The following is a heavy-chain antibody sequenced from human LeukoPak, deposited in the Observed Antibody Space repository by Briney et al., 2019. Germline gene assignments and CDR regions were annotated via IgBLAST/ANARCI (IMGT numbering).Heavy chain of an antibody. D-gene: IGHD2-2*01. Sequence: GGSLRLSCAASGFSFSSESMHWVRQAPGKGLEWVAVISYDGSKKYSADSVKGRFTISRDNSKSTVYLQMNSPTSEDAAVYHCAKEYHRVHDAFDAWGHGTMVTVSS. CDR3: AKEYHRVHDAFDA. J-gene: IGHJ3*01. V-gene: IGHV3-30*18. CDR2: ISYDGSKK. CDR1: GFSFSSES.